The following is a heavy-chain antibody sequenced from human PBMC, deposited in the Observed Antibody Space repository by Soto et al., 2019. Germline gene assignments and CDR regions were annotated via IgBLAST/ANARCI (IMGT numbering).Heavy chain of an antibody. D-gene: IGHD5-18*01. CDR2: ISAYNGNT. Sequence: QVQLVQSGAEVKKPGASVKVSCKASGYTFTSYGISWVRQAPGQGLEWMGWISAYNGNTNYAQKLQGRVTMTTATSRSTAYMELRSLRSDETAVYYCASSLLVGYGLEGESDWGQGTLVTVSS. CDR1: GYTFTSYG. V-gene: IGHV1-18*01. CDR3: ASSLLVGYGLEGESD. J-gene: IGHJ4*02.